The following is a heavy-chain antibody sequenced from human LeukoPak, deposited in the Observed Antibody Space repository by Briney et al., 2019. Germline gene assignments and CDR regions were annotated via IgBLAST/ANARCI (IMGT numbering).Heavy chain of an antibody. CDR1: GYTLTELS. CDR3: ATEGVYGDYVLGSRPYDY. V-gene: IGHV1-24*01. CDR2: FDPEDGET. J-gene: IGHJ4*02. Sequence: ASVKVSCKVSGYTLTELSMHWVRQAPGKGLEWMGGFDPEDGETIYAQKFQGRVTVTEDTSTDTAYMELSSLRSEDTAVYYCATEGVYGDYVLGSRPYDYWGQGTLVTVSS. D-gene: IGHD4-17*01.